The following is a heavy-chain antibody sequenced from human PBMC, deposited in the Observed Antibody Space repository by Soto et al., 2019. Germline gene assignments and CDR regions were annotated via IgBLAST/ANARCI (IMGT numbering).Heavy chain of an antibody. CDR2: IRASGTTR. J-gene: IGHJ6*03. V-gene: IGHV3-23*01. Sequence: EVQLLESGGAWVQPGKSLRLSCAASGFTFSTYAMSWVRQAPGKGLEWVSTIRASGTTRDYADSVKGRCSISRDDSQNTLNLQMISLRAYDAAIYYCARLRVGYYYDMDVWGKGTAVTVSS. D-gene: IGHD2-15*01. CDR3: ARLRVGYYYDMDV. CDR1: GFTFSTYA.